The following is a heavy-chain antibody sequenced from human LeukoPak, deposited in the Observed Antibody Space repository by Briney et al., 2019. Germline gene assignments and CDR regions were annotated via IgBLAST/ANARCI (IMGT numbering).Heavy chain of an antibody. CDR2: IIPIFGTA. Sequence: ASVKVSRKASGGTFSSYAISWVRQAPGQGLEWMGGIIPIFGTANYAQKFQGRVTITTDESTSTAYMELSSLRSEDTAVYYCARDQGYCSSTSCSHLGYYMDVWGKGTTVTVSS. J-gene: IGHJ6*03. CDR3: ARDQGYCSSTSCSHLGYYMDV. CDR1: GGTFSSYA. V-gene: IGHV1-69*05. D-gene: IGHD2-2*01.